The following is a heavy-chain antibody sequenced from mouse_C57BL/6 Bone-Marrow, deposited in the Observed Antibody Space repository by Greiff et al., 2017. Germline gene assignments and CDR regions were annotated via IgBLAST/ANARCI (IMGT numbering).Heavy chain of an antibody. CDR1: GFTFSSYG. Sequence: EVMLVESGGDLVKPGGSLKLSCAASGFTFSSYGMSWVRQTPDKRLEWVATISRGGSYTYYTDSVKGRFTISRDNAKNTLYLQMSSMKSEDTAMYYCARRDYGKDYYAMDYWGQGTSVTVSS. J-gene: IGHJ4*01. D-gene: IGHD1-1*01. CDR3: ARRDYGKDYYAMDY. CDR2: ISRGGSYT. V-gene: IGHV5-6*02.